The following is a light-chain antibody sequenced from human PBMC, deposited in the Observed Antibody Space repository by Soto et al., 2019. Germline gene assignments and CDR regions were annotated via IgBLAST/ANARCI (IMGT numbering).Light chain of an antibody. CDR2: GAS. V-gene: IGKV3-20*01. CDR3: QQYNNCPFS. J-gene: IGKJ5*01. CDR1: QSVRSSS. Sequence: EIVLTHSPGTLSLSPWEIATLSCWASQSVRSSSLAWYQQKPGQAPRLLIYGASSRATGIPVRFSGSGSGTDFTLTISGLQSEDSAVYFCQQYNNCPFSFGHGTRLEIK.